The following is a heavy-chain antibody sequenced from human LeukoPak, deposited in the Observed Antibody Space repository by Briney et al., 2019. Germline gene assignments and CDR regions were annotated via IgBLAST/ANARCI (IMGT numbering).Heavy chain of an antibody. CDR2: IYTSGTT. CDR3: ARWYSSSTGDRFDS. Sequence: SETLSLTCSVSGGSIRSGSYYWSRIRQPAGKGLELIGRIYTSGTTHYNPSLKSPVNITVDTSKNQFSVKLTSVTAADTAVYYCARWYSSSTGDRFDSWGQGTQVTVSS. D-gene: IGHD6-19*01. CDR1: GGSIRSGSYY. J-gene: IGHJ4*02. V-gene: IGHV4-61*02.